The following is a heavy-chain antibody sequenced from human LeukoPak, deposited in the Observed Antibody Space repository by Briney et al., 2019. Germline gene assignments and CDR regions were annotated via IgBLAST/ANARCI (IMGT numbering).Heavy chain of an antibody. D-gene: IGHD5-12*01. CDR3: ARDQLRPNALDI. CDR1: GGTFSSYA. V-gene: IGHV1-69*01. Sequence: SSVKVSCKASGGTFSSYAISWVRQAPGQGLEWMGGIIPIFGTANYAQKFQGRVTITADESTSTAYMELSSLRSEDTAVYYCARDQLRPNALDIWGQGTMVTVSS. J-gene: IGHJ3*02. CDR2: IIPIFGTA.